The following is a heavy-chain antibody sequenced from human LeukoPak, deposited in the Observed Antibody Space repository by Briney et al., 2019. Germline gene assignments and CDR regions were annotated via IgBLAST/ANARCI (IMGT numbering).Heavy chain of an antibody. J-gene: IGHJ4*02. D-gene: IGHD4/OR15-4a*01. Sequence: QSGGSLRLSCAASGFSFTTYWMSWVRQAPGKGLEWVANIKQDGTEKYYVDSVKGRFTISRENAENSLYLQMNSLRAEDAAVYYCARRAGAYSHPYDYWGQGTLVSVSS. CDR3: ARRAGAYSHPYDY. CDR2: IKQDGTEK. CDR1: GFSFTTYW. V-gene: IGHV3-7*03.